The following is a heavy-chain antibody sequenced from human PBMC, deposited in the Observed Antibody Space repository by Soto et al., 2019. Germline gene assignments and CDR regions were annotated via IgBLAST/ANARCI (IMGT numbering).Heavy chain of an antibody. V-gene: IGHV1-24*01. CDR3: ATWRYSGYDQARNTFDI. Sequence: ASVKVSCKVSGYTLTELSMHWVLQAPGKGLEWMGGFDPEDGETIYAQKFQGRVTMTEDTSTDTAYMELSSLRSEDTAVYYCATWRYSGYDQARNTFDIWGQGTMVTVSS. CDR2: FDPEDGET. CDR1: GYTLTELS. D-gene: IGHD5-12*01. J-gene: IGHJ3*02.